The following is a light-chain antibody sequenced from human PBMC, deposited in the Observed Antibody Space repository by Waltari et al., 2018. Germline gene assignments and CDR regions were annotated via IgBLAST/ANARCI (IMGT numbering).Light chain of an antibody. CDR1: QSVSRY. J-gene: IGKJ1*01. CDR3: QHHVSLPAT. Sequence: EIVLTQSPGTLSLSPGERATLSCRASQSVSRYLAGYQQKPGQAPRRLIYGASTRATGIPDRFSGSVSGTDFSLTISRLEPEDFAVYFCQHHVSLPATFGQGTKVEIK. CDR2: GAS. V-gene: IGKV3-20*01.